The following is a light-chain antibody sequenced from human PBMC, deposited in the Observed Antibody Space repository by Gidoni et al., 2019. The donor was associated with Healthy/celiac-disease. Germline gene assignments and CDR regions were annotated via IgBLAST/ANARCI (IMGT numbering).Light chain of an antibody. Sequence: DIVRTQSLHSLAVSQGERATIKFKSSQSVLDRSNNTNYLAWYQQKPGQPTKLLIYWASTRESGVPDRCSGSGSGTDFTLTISSLQAEDVAVYYCQQYYSPPWTFXQXTKVEIK. V-gene: IGKV4-1*01. CDR3: QQYYSPPWT. CDR1: QSVLDRSNNTNY. J-gene: IGKJ1*01. CDR2: WAS.